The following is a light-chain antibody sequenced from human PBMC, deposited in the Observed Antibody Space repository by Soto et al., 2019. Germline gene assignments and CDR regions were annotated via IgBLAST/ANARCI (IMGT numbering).Light chain of an antibody. CDR2: GAS. CDR1: QSVSSSY. V-gene: IGKV3-20*01. J-gene: IGKJ2*01. Sequence: EIVLTQSPGTLSLSPGERATLSCRASQSVSSSYLAWYQQKPGQAHRHLIYGASSRATGMPDRFSGSGSWTDFTLTISRLEPEDFSVYYCQQYCSSHPYTFGQGTKLEIK. CDR3: QQYCSSHPYT.